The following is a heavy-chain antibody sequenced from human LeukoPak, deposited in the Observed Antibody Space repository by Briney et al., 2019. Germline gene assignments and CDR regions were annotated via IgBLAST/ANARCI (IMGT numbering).Heavy chain of an antibody. Sequence: ASVKVSCKASGYTFTSYAMHWVRQAPGQRLEWMGWINAGNGNTKYSQEFQGRVTITRDTSASTAYMELSSLRSEDMAVYYCARAKVRGVKQYNWFDPWGQGTLVTVSS. CDR2: INAGNGNT. CDR1: GYTFTSYA. V-gene: IGHV1-3*03. D-gene: IGHD3-10*01. CDR3: ARAKVRGVKQYNWFDP. J-gene: IGHJ5*02.